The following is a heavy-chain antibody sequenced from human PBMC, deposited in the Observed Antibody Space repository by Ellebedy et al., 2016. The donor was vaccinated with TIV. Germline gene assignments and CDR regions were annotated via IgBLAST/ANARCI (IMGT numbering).Heavy chain of an antibody. J-gene: IGHJ4*02. Sequence: MPSETLSLTCAVYGGSFSGYYWSWIRQPPGKGLEWIGEINHSGSTNYNPSLKSRVTISVDTSKNQFSLKLCSVTAADTAVYYCARCWGSYRPLDYWGQGTLVTGSS. CDR1: GGSFSGYY. D-gene: IGHD3-16*02. CDR3: ARCWGSYRPLDY. CDR2: INHSGST. V-gene: IGHV4-34*01.